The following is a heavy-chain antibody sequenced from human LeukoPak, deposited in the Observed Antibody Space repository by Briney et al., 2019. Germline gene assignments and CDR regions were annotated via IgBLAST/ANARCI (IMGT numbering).Heavy chain of an antibody. J-gene: IGHJ4*02. V-gene: IGHV3-15*07. D-gene: IGHD2-15*01. CDR3: STHPTSGF. CDR2: IKSRTDGGTT. CDR1: FSTFNKAW. Sequence: GGSLRLSCAASFSTFNKAWMNWVRQAPGKGLEWVGRIKSRTDGGTTDYAAAVKGRFTISRDDSENTAYLHMNSLKIEDTAVYYCSTHPTSGFWGQGTLVTVSS.